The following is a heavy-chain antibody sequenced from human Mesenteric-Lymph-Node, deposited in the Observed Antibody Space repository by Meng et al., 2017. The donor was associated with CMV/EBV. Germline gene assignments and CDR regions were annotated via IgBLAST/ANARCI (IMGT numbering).Heavy chain of an antibody. J-gene: IGHJ4*02. Sequence: LSLTCAASGFIFDDYTMHWVRQAPGKGLEWVSLITWDGGSTYYADSVKGRFTISRDNSKDSLYLQMNSLRTEDTALYYCAKAMRQYDFWSGPNSWGQGTLVTVSS. CDR2: ITWDGGST. CDR1: GFIFDDYT. CDR3: AKAMRQYDFWSGPNS. V-gene: IGHV3-43*01. D-gene: IGHD3-3*01.